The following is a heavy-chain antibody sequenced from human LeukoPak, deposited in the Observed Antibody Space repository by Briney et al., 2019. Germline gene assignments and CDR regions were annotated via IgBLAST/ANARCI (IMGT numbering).Heavy chain of an antibody. CDR1: GGTFSSYV. J-gene: IGHJ6*04. CDR3: ARAYCSGGSCYEYYCYYYGMDV. D-gene: IGHD2-15*01. CDR2: IIPIFGTA. Sequence: GASVKVSCKASGGTFSSYVISWVRQAPGQGLEWMGGIIPIFGTANYAQKFQGRVTITADESTSTAYMELSSLRSEDTAVYHCARAYCSGGSCYEYYCYYYGMDVWGKGTTVTASS. V-gene: IGHV1-69*01.